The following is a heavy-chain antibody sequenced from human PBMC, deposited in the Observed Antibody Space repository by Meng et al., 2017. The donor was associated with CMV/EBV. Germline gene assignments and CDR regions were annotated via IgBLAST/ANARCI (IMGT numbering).Heavy chain of an antibody. Sequence: GESLKISCAASGFTFSSHEMNWVRQAPGKGLEWVSYISSSGSTIYYADSVKGRFTISRDNAKNSLYLQMNSLRAEDTAVYYCATLVILDAFDIWGQGTMVTVSS. CDR2: ISSSGSTI. CDR3: ATLVILDAFDI. CDR1: GFTFSSHE. J-gene: IGHJ3*02. V-gene: IGHV3-48*03. D-gene: IGHD3-9*01.